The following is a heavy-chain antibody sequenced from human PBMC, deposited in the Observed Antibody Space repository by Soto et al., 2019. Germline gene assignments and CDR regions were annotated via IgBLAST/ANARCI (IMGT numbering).Heavy chain of an antibody. V-gene: IGHV3-30-3*01. CDR2: ISYDGSNK. Sequence: PLGGSLRLSCAASGFTFSSYAMHWVRQAPGKGLEWVAVISYDGSNKYYADSVKGRFTISRDNSKNTLYLQMNSLRAEDTAVYYCARDRSVLLWFGEPFSGMDVWGQGPTVTVSS. J-gene: IGHJ6*02. CDR3: ARDRSVLLWFGEPFSGMDV. D-gene: IGHD3-10*01. CDR1: GFTFSSYA.